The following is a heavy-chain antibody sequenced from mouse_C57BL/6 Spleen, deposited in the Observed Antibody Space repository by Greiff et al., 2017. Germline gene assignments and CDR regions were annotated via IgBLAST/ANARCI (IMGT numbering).Heavy chain of an antibody. Sequence: EVQGVESGGGLVQPKGSLKLSCAASGFSFNTYAMNWVRQAPGKGLEWVARIRSKSNNYANDYADSVKDRFTISRDDSESMLYLQMNNLKTEDTAMYYCVRHPYAMDYWGQGTSVTVSS. J-gene: IGHJ4*01. CDR2: IRSKSNNYAN. CDR1: GFSFNTYA. V-gene: IGHV10-1*01. CDR3: VRHPYAMDY.